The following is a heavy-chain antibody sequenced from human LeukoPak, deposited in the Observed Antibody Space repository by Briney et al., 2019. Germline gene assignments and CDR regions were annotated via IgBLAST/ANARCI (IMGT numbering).Heavy chain of an antibody. Sequence: SETLSLTCTVSGDSVTSSSFYWGWTRQSPGKGLEWIGSIDHSGSTYYNPSLKSRVTISVDTSKNQFSLKLSSVTAADTAVYYCARQVVGSNRGGNYYYYYMDVWGKGTTVTISS. J-gene: IGHJ6*03. CDR1: GDSVTSSSFY. V-gene: IGHV4-39*01. CDR2: IDHSGST. CDR3: ARQVVGSNRGGNYYYYYMDV. D-gene: IGHD1-26*01.